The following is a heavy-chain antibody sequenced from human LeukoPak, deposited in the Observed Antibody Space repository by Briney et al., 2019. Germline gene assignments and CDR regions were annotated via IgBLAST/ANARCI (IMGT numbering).Heavy chain of an antibody. CDR2: ISGSSNAI. D-gene: IGHD3-10*01. CDR3: AREVKYYYGSGQIDY. V-gene: IGHV3-48*04. Sequence: PGGSLRLSCAASGFIFSNYGMSWVRQAPGKGLEWVSYISGSSNAIYYADSVKGRFTISRDNAKNSLFLHMNSLRAEDTAVYYCAREVKYYYGSGQIDYWGQGTLVTVSS. J-gene: IGHJ4*02. CDR1: GFIFSNYG.